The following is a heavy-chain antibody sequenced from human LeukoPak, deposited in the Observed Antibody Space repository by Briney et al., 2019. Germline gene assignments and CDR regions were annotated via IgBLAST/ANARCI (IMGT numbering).Heavy chain of an antibody. CDR2: INHSGST. Sequence: SETLSLTCAVYGGSFSGYYWSWIRQPPGKGLEWIGEINHSGSTNYNPSLKSRVTISVDTSKNQFSLKLSSVTAADTAVYYCARGAVAGTPIDYWGQGTLVTVSS. D-gene: IGHD6-19*01. J-gene: IGHJ4*02. V-gene: IGHV4-34*01. CDR1: GGSFSGYY. CDR3: ARGAVAGTPIDY.